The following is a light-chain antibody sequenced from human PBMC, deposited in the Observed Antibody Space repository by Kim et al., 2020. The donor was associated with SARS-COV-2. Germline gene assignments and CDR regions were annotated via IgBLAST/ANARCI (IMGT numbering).Light chain of an antibody. CDR2: GVR. Sequence: SPENSSDVRSYNKVSWYKKHPGKAPKHMIYGVRTRPSGVPDRFSGSKSGNTASLTISGLQAEDEAEYYCSSYAGSNNFVFGNGTKVTVL. CDR1: SSDVRSYNK. V-gene: IGLV2-8*01. J-gene: IGLJ1*01. CDR3: SSYAGSNNFV.